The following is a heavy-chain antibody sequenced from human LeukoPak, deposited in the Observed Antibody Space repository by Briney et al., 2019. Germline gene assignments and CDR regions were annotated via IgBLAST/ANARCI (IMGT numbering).Heavy chain of an antibody. D-gene: IGHD2-2*01. J-gene: IGHJ4*02. CDR1: GGSFSGYY. V-gene: IGHV4-34*01. CDR3: ARGGEEIVVVLLDS. Sequence: PSETLSLTCAVYGGSFSGYYWSWIRQPPGKGLEWIGEINHSGSTNYNPSLKSRVTMSVDTSKNQFSLKLTSVTAADTAVYYCARGGEEIVVVLLDSWGQGTLVTVSS. CDR2: INHSGST.